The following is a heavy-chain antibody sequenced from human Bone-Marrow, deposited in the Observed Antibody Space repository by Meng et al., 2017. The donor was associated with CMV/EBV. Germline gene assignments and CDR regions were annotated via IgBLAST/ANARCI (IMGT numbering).Heavy chain of an antibody. Sequence: GGSLRLSCAASGFTFSSYSMNWVRQAPGKGLEWVSSISSSSSYIYYADSVKGRFTISRDNAKNSLYLQMNSLRAEDTAVYYCARDLTIFGGGYWGQGKLVTVAS. CDR1: GFTFSSYS. V-gene: IGHV3-21*01. D-gene: IGHD3-3*01. CDR3: ARDLTIFGGGY. CDR2: ISSSSSYI. J-gene: IGHJ4*02.